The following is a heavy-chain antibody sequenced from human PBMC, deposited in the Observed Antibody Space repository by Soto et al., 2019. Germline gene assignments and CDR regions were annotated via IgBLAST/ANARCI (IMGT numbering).Heavy chain of an antibody. CDR2: DNPSGGFV. D-gene: IGHD3-9*01. CDR1: GYTFNSDY. CDR3: AMADILAYPDDMDV. V-gene: IGHV1-46*02. J-gene: IGHJ6*02. Sequence: ASVKVSCKTSGYTFNSDYMHWVRQAPGQGLEWMGMDNPSGGFVTHAPKFQGRVTMTTDTSTGTSYMELSSLRSDDTAAYYCAMADILAYPDDMDVWGQGTPVTVSS.